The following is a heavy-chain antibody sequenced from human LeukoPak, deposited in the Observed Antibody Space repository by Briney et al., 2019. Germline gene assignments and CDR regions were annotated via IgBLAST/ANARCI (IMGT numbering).Heavy chain of an antibody. CDR3: VRSRWGLDY. Sequence: PGGSLRLSCAASGFTFSNYWMSWVRQAPVKGLEWVANINRDGGEIYYVDSVKGRFTISRDNAKNSLYLQMNSLRVEDTAVYYCVRSRWGLDYWGQGTLVTVSS. CDR1: GFTFSNYW. D-gene: IGHD3-16*01. J-gene: IGHJ4*02. V-gene: IGHV3-7*01. CDR2: INRDGGEI.